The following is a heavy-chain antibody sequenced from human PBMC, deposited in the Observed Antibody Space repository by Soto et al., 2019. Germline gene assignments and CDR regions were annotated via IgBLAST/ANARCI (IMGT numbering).Heavy chain of an antibody. CDR3: AREMAQRPRLTPYYYYYYGMDV. J-gene: IGHJ6*02. CDR1: GGSFSGYY. V-gene: IGHV4-34*01. Sequence: SETLSLTCAVYGGSFSGYYWSWIRQPPGKGLEWIGEINHSRSTNYNPSLKSRVTISVDTSKNQFSLKLSSVTAADTAVYYCAREMAQRPRLTPYYYYYYGMDVWGQGTTVTVSS. CDR2: INHSRST. D-gene: IGHD6-25*01.